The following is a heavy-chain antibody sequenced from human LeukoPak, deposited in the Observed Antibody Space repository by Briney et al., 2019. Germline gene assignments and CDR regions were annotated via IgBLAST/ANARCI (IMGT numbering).Heavy chain of an antibody. J-gene: IGHJ4*02. CDR1: GYTFSELS. Sequence: ASVQVSCEVSGYTFSELSMHWVRQAPGHGPEWMGGSDPEDDETVYAEKLQGRVTMTEDTSTDTAYMELSSLRSEDTAVYYCATMAYYDSSGYYYPFDYWGQGTLVTVSS. CDR2: SDPEDDET. V-gene: IGHV1-24*01. D-gene: IGHD3-22*01. CDR3: ATMAYYDSSGYYYPFDY.